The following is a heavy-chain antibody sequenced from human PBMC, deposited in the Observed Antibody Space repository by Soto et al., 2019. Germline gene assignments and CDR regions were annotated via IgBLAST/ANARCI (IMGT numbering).Heavy chain of an antibody. D-gene: IGHD3-9*01. CDR2: ISAYNGNT. J-gene: IGHJ6*02. CDR1: GYTFTSYG. Sequence: QVQLVQSGAEVKKPGASVKVSCKASGYTFTSYGISWVRQAPGQGLEWMGWISAYNGNTNYAQKLQGRITMTTDTSTSTAYMELRSLRSDDTAVYYCARAHGPSFDILTGHYGMDVWGQGTTVTVSS. CDR3: ARAHGPSFDILTGHYGMDV. V-gene: IGHV1-18*01.